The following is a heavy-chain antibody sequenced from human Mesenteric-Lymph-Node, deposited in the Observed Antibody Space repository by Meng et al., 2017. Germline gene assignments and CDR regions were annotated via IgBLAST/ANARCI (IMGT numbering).Heavy chain of an antibody. J-gene: IGHJ3*02. V-gene: IGHV4-61*01. CDR3: ARGGVLMAFDI. CDR1: GYSISSGYY. Sequence: SETLSLTCTVSGYSISSGYYWGWIRQPPGKGLEWIGYIYYSGSTNYNPSLKSRVTISVDTSKNQFSLKLSSVTAADTAVYYCARGGVLMAFDIWGQGTMVTVSS. D-gene: IGHD2-8*01. CDR2: IYYSGST.